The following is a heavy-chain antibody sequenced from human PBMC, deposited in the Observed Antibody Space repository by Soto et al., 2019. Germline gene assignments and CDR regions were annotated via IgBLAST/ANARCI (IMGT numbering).Heavy chain of an antibody. D-gene: IGHD2-21*02. J-gene: IGHJ4*02. Sequence: QVQLMQSGAEVKKPGSSVKVSCKASGGTFRNYAISWVRQAPGQGLEWMGGTIPIFGTANYAQKFQGRVTITADESTSTAYMELSSLRSEDTAVYYCARPTQIKQYCSGDCYSAPLDYWGQGTLVTGSS. CDR1: GGTFRNYA. CDR3: ARPTQIKQYCSGDCYSAPLDY. V-gene: IGHV1-69*12. CDR2: TIPIFGTA.